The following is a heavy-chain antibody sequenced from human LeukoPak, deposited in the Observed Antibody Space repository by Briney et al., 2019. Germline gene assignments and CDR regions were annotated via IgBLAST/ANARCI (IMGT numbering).Heavy chain of an antibody. V-gene: IGHV5-51*01. CDR2: IYPGDSDT. J-gene: IGHJ4*02. Sequence: GESLKISCKGSGYSFTRHWIAWVRQMPGKGLEWMGIIYPGDSDTRYSPSFQGQVTISADKSISTAYLQWSSLGASDTAMYYCARRGCNGGSCYAYWGQGTLVTVSS. D-gene: IGHD2-15*01. CDR1: GYSFTRHW. CDR3: ARRGCNGGSCYAY.